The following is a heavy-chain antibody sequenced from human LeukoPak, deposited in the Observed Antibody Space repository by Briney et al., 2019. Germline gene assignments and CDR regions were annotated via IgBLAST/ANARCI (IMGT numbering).Heavy chain of an antibody. Sequence: GGSLRLSCAASGFTFSSYWMSWVRQAPGKGLEWVANIKQDGSEKYYVDSVKGRFTISRDNAKNSLYLQMNSLRAEDTAVYYCARDSITMVRGVIISLRGDYWGQGTLVTVSS. D-gene: IGHD3-10*01. CDR3: ARDSITMVRGVIISLRGDY. CDR2: IKQDGSEK. J-gene: IGHJ4*02. V-gene: IGHV3-7*01. CDR1: GFTFSSYW.